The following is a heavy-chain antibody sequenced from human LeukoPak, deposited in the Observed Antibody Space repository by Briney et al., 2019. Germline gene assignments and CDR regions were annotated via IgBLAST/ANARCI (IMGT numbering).Heavy chain of an antibody. CDR3: ARAAGSYGHNFDY. D-gene: IGHD5-18*01. J-gene: IGHJ4*02. Sequence: KPSETLSLTCTVSGYSISSGFYWGWIRQPPGKGLEWIGTIYHDGNIYYNPSLKSRVTMSVDTSKNQFSLKLSSVTAADTAVYYCARAAGSYGHNFDYWGQGTLVTVSS. V-gene: IGHV4-38-2*02. CDR2: IYHDGNI. CDR1: GYSISSGFY.